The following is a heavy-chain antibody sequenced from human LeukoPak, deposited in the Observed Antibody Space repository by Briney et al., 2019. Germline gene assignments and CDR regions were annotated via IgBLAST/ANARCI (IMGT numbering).Heavy chain of an antibody. CDR1: VYTFNRYD. D-gene: IGHD3-22*01. J-gene: IGHJ4*02. Sequence: SSVTVSRKASVYTFNRYDINWVRQATAHALEWMGWMNPNSDNTGYAQKFQGRATITRNTSISTAYMELSSLRSEDTAVYYCARNYDSSGYVDYWGQGTLVTVSS. CDR2: MNPNSDNT. CDR3: ARNYDSSGYVDY. V-gene: IGHV1-8*03.